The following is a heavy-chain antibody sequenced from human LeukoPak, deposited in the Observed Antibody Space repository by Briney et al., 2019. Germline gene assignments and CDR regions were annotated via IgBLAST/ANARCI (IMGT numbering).Heavy chain of an antibody. CDR3: ARDNRRSSWAPGGAYYYGMDV. J-gene: IGHJ6*02. Sequence: GGSLRLSCAASGFTVSSNYMSWVRQAPGKGLEWVSVIYSGGSTYYADSVKGRFTISRDNSKNTLYLQMNSLRAEDTAVYYCARDNRRSSWAPGGAYYYGMDVWGQGTTVTVSS. CDR1: GFTVSSNY. D-gene: IGHD6-13*01. V-gene: IGHV3-53*01. CDR2: IYSGGST.